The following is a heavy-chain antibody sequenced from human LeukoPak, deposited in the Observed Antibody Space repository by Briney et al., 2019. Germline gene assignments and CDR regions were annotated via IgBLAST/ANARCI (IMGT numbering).Heavy chain of an antibody. V-gene: IGHV3-33*08. J-gene: IGHJ4*02. CDR2: IWFDGSDE. CDR3: ARAGYYLSPYFFDY. D-gene: IGHD3-3*01. CDR1: GFTFSNYG. Sequence: GGSLRLSCAASGFTFSNYGMHWVRQAPGKGLERVAVIWFDGSDEFYAESVKGRFTISRDNSKNTLYLQMNSLRAEDTAVYYCARAGYYLSPYFFDYWGQGTLVTVSS.